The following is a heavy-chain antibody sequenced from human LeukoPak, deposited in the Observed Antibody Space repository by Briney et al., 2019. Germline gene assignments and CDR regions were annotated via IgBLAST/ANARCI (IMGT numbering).Heavy chain of an antibody. J-gene: IGHJ3*02. CDR2: IYTSGST. CDR3: ARGAPYDSSGYSVQRAFDI. D-gene: IGHD3-22*01. Sequence: SETLSLTCTVSRGSTSTYYWSWIRQPAGKGLEWIGRIYTSGSTNYNPSLKSRVTISVDTSKNQFSLKLSSVTAADTAVYYCARGAPYDSSGYSVQRAFDIWGQGTMVTVSS. CDR1: RGSTSTYY. V-gene: IGHV4-4*07.